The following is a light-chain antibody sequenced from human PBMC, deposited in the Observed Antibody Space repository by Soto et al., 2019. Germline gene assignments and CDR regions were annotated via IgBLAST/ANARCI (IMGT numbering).Light chain of an antibody. J-gene: IGKJ1*01. Sequence: IQMTQSPSNLSGSVVDRVTITCLASQGIRNDLAWFQQKPGKAPKRLIYAASNLQSGVPSRFSGSGSGTEFTLTISSLQPDDFATYYCQQYNSYSITFGQGTKVDIK. CDR3: QQYNSYSIT. CDR1: QGIRND. CDR2: AAS. V-gene: IGKV1-17*01.